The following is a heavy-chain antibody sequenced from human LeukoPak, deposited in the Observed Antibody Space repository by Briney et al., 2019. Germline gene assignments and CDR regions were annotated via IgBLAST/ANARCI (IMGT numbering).Heavy chain of an antibody. CDR3: ARDYYDSSGYYLPGY. V-gene: IGHV3-7*01. Sequence: GGSLRLSCAASGFTFSSYWMSWVRQAPGKGLEWVANIKQDGSEKYYVDSVKGRFTISRDNAKNSLYLQMGSLRAEDMAVYYCARDYYDSSGYYLPGYWGQGTLVTVSS. D-gene: IGHD3-22*01. CDR2: IKQDGSEK. J-gene: IGHJ4*02. CDR1: GFTFSSYW.